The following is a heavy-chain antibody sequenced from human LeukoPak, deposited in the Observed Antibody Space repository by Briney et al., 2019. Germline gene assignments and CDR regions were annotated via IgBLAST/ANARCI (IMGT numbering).Heavy chain of an antibody. CDR2: IDPSGGTT. V-gene: IGHV1-46*01. CDR1: GYSFTSLY. Sequence: ASVKVSCKASGYSFTSLYKHWVRQASGQPPEWMGAIDPSGGTTRYAQKFQGRITMTRDTSTSTVHLELSSLRYDDTAVYYCARDRARVGTKDDAFDVWGQGTMVIVSS. D-gene: IGHD3-10*01. CDR3: ARDRARVGTKDDAFDV. J-gene: IGHJ3*01.